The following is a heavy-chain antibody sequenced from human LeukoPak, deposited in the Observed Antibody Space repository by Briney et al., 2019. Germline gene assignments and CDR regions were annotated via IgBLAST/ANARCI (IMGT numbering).Heavy chain of an antibody. V-gene: IGHV3-23*01. CDR1: GFTFSSYA. J-gene: IGHJ4*02. CDR3: AKDANYDFWSGYYAFDY. Sequence: PGGSLRLSCAASGFTFSSYAMSWVREAPGQGLEGVSAIGGSGGSTYYAESVTGRFTISRDNSKHRLYLQMNSLRAEDTAVYYCAKDANYDFWSGYYAFDYWGQETGVTVS. D-gene: IGHD3-3*01. CDR2: IGGSGGST.